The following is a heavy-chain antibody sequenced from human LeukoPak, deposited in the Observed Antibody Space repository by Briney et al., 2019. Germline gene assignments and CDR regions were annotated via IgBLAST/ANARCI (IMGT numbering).Heavy chain of an antibody. J-gene: IGHJ4*02. V-gene: IGHV1-2*02. CDR1: GYTFTGYY. CDR2: INPNSGGT. CDR3: ARAGSSSRWVNDY. D-gene: IGHD6-13*01. Sequence: ASVKVSSKASGYTFTGYYMHWVRQAPGQGLEWMGWINPNSGGTNYAQKFQGRVTMTRDTSISTAYMELSRLRSDDTAVFYCARAGSSSRWVNDYWGQGTLVTVSS.